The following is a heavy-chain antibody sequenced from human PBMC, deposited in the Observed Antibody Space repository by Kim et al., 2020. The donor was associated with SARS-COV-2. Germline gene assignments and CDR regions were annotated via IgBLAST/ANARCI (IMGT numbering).Heavy chain of an antibody. V-gene: IGHV3-30*18. J-gene: IGHJ4*02. Sequence: GGSLRLSCAASGFAFTTFGMHWVRQAPGKGLEWVAAISKDGSNKYYADSVKGRFTISRDNSKNTLYVQIDSLRAEDTAVYYCAKPLGGHFDYWGQGTLVTVSS. CDR2: ISKDGSNK. D-gene: IGHD2-15*01. CDR1: GFAFTTFG. CDR3: AKPLGGHFDY.